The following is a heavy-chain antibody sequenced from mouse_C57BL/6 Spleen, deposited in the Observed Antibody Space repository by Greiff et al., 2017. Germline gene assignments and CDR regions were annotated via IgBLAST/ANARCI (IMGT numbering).Heavy chain of an antibody. D-gene: IGHD2-4*01. CDR3: ARRLSPFYYDYDAEFAY. J-gene: IGHJ3*01. Sequence: VQLQQSGPELVKPGASVKIPCKASGYTFTDYNMDWVKQSHGKSLEWIGDINPNNGGTIYNQKFKGKATLTVDKSSSTAYMELRSLTSEDTAVYYCARRLSPFYYDYDAEFAYWGQGTLVTVSA. CDR1: GYTFTDYN. V-gene: IGHV1-18*01. CDR2: INPNNGGT.